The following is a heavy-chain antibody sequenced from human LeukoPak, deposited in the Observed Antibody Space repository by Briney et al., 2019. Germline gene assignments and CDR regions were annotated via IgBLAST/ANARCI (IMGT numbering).Heavy chain of an antibody. CDR1: GFTFDDYA. CDR3: AKFAGYDSSGYADAFDI. Sequence: GGSLRLSCAASGFTFDDYAMHWVRQAPGKGLEWVSAISGSGGSTYYADSVKGRFTISRDNSKNTLYLQMNSLRAEDTAVYYCAKFAGYDSSGYADAFDIWGQGTMVTVSS. J-gene: IGHJ3*02. D-gene: IGHD3-22*01. CDR2: ISGSGGST. V-gene: IGHV3-23*01.